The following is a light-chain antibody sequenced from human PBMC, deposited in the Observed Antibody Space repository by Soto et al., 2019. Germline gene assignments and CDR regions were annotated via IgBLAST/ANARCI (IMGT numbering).Light chain of an antibody. CDR2: SAS. V-gene: IGKV3-20*01. Sequence: EIVLTQSPGTLSSSPGERATLSCRASQSVSGDYLAWYQQKPGQAPGLLLYSASSSATGIPDKFSGSGSGTDFTLTISRLEPEDFAVYYCQQYGYSQGLACGGGTKVEIK. J-gene: IGKJ4*01. CDR3: QQYGYSQGLA. CDR1: QSVSGDY.